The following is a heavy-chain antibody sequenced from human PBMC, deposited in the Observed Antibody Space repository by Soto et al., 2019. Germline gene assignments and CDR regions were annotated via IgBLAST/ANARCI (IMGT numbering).Heavy chain of an antibody. D-gene: IGHD3-10*01. V-gene: IGHV4-34*01. CDR2: INHSGST. CDR3: ARGGKRITMVRGVKSVSYYYGMDV. J-gene: IGHJ6*02. Sequence: SETLSLTCAVYGGSFRGYYWSWIRQPPGKGLEWIGEINHSGSTNYNLSLKSRVTISVDTSKNQFSLKLSSVTAADTAVYYCARGGKRITMVRGVKSVSYYYGMDVWGQGTTVT. CDR1: GGSFRGYY.